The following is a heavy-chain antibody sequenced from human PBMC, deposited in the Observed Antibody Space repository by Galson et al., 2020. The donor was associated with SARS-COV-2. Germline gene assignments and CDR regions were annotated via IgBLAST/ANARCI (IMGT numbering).Heavy chain of an antibody. Sequence: GGSLRLSCVASGFIFSDSYMSWVRQAPGKGLEWVSSISSSSSYKYYADSVKGRLTVPRDNAKRSLFLQLNSLRVEDTAVYYCARDMHCPGGVCRFYGLDVWGQGTTVTVSS. CDR2: ISSSSSYK. D-gene: IGHD2-8*02. J-gene: IGHJ6*02. CDR3: ARDMHCPGGVCRFYGLDV. V-gene: IGHV3-21*01. CDR1: GFIFSDSY.